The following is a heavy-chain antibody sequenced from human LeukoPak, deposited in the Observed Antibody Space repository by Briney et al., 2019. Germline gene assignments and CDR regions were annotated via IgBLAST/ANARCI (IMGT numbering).Heavy chain of an antibody. CDR1: GGSITSSNYY. CDR3: ARDSQYDSSGHAP. CDR2: IHYGGSA. Sequence: SETLSLTCSVSGGSITSSNYYWAWIRQPPGKGLEWIGSIHYGGSAYYGPTLRSRVTISVDTSKNQFSLKVSAVTAADTAVYYCARDSQYDSSGHAPWGQGTLVTVSS. V-gene: IGHV4-39*07. D-gene: IGHD3-22*01. J-gene: IGHJ5*02.